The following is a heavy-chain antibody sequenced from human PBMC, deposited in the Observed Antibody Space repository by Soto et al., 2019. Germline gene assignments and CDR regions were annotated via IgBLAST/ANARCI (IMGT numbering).Heavy chain of an antibody. J-gene: IGHJ4*02. CDR2: IYYSGST. D-gene: IGHD6-13*01. V-gene: IGHV4-39*01. Sequence: PSETLSLTCTFSGGSISSSSYYWGWIRKPPGKGLEWIGSIYYSGSTYYNPSLKSRVTISVDTSKNQFSLKLSSVTAADTAVYYCARLVGAAAGHLDYWGQGTLVTVSS. CDR3: ARLVGAAAGHLDY. CDR1: GGSISSSSYY.